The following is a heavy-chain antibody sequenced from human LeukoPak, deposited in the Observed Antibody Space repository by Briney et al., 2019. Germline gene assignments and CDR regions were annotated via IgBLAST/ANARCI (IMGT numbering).Heavy chain of an antibody. CDR1: GLTFSSYS. CDR3: ARDGPYSSSVDY. D-gene: IGHD6-6*01. Sequence: GGSLRLSCAASGLTFSSYSMNWVRQAPGKGLEWVSSISSSSSYIYYADSVKGRFTISRDNAKNSLYLQMNSLRAEDTAVYYCARDGPYSSSVDYWGQGTLVTVSS. CDR2: ISSSSSYI. J-gene: IGHJ4*02. V-gene: IGHV3-21*01.